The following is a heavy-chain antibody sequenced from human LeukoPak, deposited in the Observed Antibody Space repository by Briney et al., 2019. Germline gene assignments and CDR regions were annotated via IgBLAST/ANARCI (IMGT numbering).Heavy chain of an antibody. V-gene: IGHV3-30*18. CDR3: AKDRMLRGNGWFDP. CDR1: GFTFNGYA. CDR2: TSYDGNIK. Sequence: GGYLRLSCAASGFTFNGYAMHWVRQAPGKGLEWLAVTSYDGNIKYYADSVKGRFTISRDKSKNTLYLQMNSLRAEDTALYYCAKDRMLRGNGWFDPWGQGTLVTASS. J-gene: IGHJ5*02. D-gene: IGHD3-10*01.